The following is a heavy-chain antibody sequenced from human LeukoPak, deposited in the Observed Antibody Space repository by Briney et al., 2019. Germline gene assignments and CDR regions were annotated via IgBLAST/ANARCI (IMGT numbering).Heavy chain of an antibody. J-gene: IGHJ4*02. CDR1: GGSISSYY. Sequence: SETQSLTCTVSGGSISSYYWSWIRQPPGKGLEWIGYIYYSGSTNYNPSLKSRVTISVDTSKNQFSLKLSSVTAADTAVYYCARVLLSYDSSGYYLGPRFDYWGQGTLVTVSS. CDR3: ARVLLSYDSSGYYLGPRFDY. V-gene: IGHV4-59*01. D-gene: IGHD3-22*01. CDR2: IYYSGST.